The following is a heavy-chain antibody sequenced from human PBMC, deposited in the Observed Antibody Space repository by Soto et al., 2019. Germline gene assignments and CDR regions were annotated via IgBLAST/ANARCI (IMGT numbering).Heavy chain of an antibody. D-gene: IGHD3-16*02. CDR2: IYYSGST. Sequence: PSETLSLTCTVSGGSISSYYWSWIRQPPGKGLEWIGYIYYSGSTNYNPSLKSRVTISVDTSKNQFSLKLSSVTAADTAVYYCARGGELSSLDAFDIWGQGTMVTVSS. V-gene: IGHV4-59*01. CDR1: GGSISSYY. J-gene: IGHJ3*02. CDR3: ARGGELSSLDAFDI.